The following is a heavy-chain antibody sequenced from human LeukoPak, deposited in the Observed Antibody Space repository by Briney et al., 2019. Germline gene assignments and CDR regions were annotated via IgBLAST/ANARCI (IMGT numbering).Heavy chain of an antibody. Sequence: ASVKVSCKASGGTFSSYAISWVRQAPGQGLEWMGWINAGSGNTEYSQKFQGRVTITRDTSASTAYMELSSLRSEDTAVYYCARERGAEGVFDYWGQGTLVTVSS. V-gene: IGHV1-3*01. CDR2: INAGSGNT. CDR3: ARERGAEGVFDY. D-gene: IGHD3-16*01. J-gene: IGHJ4*02. CDR1: GGTFSSYA.